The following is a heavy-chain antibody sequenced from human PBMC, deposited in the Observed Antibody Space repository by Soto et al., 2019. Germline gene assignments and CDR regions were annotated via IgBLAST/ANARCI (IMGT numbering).Heavy chain of an antibody. Sequence: QVQLVQSGTEVKKPGSSVRVSCKGSGDNSRSYAISWMRQANGHGLEWIGGIIPMFRVVNVAQIVQGRVTIGADESTATTSMELIGLRDDDTVISCCARAREMSAMLDCSDAMDVLGQGPTVTVS. CDR3: ARAREMSAMLDCSDAMDV. J-gene: IGHJ6*02. D-gene: IGHD2-21*02. CDR1: GDNSRSYA. V-gene: IGHV1-69*01. CDR2: IIPMFRVV.